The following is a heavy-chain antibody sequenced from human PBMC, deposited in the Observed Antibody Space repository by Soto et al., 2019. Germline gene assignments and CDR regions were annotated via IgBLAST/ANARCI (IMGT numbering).Heavy chain of an antibody. J-gene: IGHJ4*02. Sequence: PGGSQRLSCAASGFTFSSYAMSWVRQAPGKGLEWVSAISGSGGSTYYADSVKGRFTISRDNSKNTLYLQMNSLRAEDTAVYYCAKVYDYVWGSYTLFDYWGQGTLVTVSS. V-gene: IGHV3-23*01. D-gene: IGHD3-16*01. CDR3: AKVYDYVWGSYTLFDY. CDR1: GFTFSSYA. CDR2: ISGSGGST.